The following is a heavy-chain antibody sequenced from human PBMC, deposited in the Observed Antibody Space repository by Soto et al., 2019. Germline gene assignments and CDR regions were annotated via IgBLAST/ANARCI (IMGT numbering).Heavy chain of an antibody. CDR3: ARATVQRHFDS. Sequence: QVQLQESGPGQVKPSETLSLTCTVSGGSISNKYWTWIRQPPGKGLEWMGYIYYTGSTTYHPSLTSRVAISLDTSMQQFSLRLNSVTAADTAVYYCARATVQRHFDSWGQGTLVTVSS. CDR1: GGSISNKY. CDR2: IYYTGST. D-gene: IGHD4-4*01. J-gene: IGHJ4*02. V-gene: IGHV4-59*01.